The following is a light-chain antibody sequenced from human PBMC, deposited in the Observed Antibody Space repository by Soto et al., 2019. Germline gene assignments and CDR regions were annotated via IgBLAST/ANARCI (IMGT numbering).Light chain of an antibody. CDR2: EGS. Sequence: QSVLTQPASVSGSPGQSITISCTGTSSDVGSYNLVSCYQQHPGKAPKLMIYEGSKRPSGVSNRFSGSKSGNTASLTISGLQAEDEADYYCCSYAGSSTLYVFGTGTKVTV. CDR3: CSYAGSSTLYV. V-gene: IGLV2-23*01. J-gene: IGLJ1*01. CDR1: SSDVGSYNL.